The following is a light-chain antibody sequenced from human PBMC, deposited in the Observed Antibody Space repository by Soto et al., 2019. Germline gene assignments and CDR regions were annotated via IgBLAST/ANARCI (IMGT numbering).Light chain of an antibody. CDR3: QQYYSYPRT. CDR1: RSISSD. Sequence: EIVMTQSPATLSVSPGERATLSCRASRSISSDLAWYQQKPGRAPRLLIYGASTRATGIPARFSGSGSGTEFTLTISSLQSEDFALYYCQQYYSYPRTFGQGTKVEIK. CDR2: GAS. J-gene: IGKJ1*01. V-gene: IGKV3-15*01.